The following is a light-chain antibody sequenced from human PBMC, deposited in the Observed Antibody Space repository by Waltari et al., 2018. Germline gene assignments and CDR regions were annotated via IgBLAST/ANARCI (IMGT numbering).Light chain of an antibody. Sequence: VLTQSPDTLSLSQGERATFPCRTSQSITKKYLAWYQQKPGQAPRLLIYGASSRAAGVPDRFSGSGSGTDFTLTISRLEPDDFAVYYCQQYGSSIMYTFGQGTKLEIK. V-gene: IGKV3-20*01. J-gene: IGKJ2*01. CDR3: QQYGSSIMYT. CDR2: GAS. CDR1: QSITKKY.